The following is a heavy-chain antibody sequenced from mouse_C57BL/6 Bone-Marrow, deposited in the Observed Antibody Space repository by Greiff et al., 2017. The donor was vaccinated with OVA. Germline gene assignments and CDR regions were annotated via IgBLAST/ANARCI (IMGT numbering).Heavy chain of an antibody. CDR2: ISSGGSYT. Sequence: EVKVVESGGDLVKPGGSLKLSCAASGFTFSSYGMSWVRQTPDKRLEWVATISSGGSYTYYPDSVKGRFTISRDNAKNTLYLQMSSLKSEDTAMDYCARQGGGDFDYWGQGTTLTVSS. V-gene: IGHV5-6*01. J-gene: IGHJ2*01. CDR1: GFTFSSYG. CDR3: ARQGGGDFDY.